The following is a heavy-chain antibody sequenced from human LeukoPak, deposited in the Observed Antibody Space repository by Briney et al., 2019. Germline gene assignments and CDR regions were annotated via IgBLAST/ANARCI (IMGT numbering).Heavy chain of an antibody. CDR3: ARSHDHLWGNYPDY. CDR2: IYHSGST. D-gene: IGHD3-16*02. J-gene: IGHJ4*02. CDR1: GDSISSNSW. V-gene: IGHV4-4*02. Sequence: SETLSLTCAVSGDSISSNSWWSWVRLPPGKGLEWIGEIYHSGSTNYNPSLKSRVTISVDKSKNQFSLKLRSVTAADTAVYYCARSHDHLWGNYPDYWGQGTLVTVSS.